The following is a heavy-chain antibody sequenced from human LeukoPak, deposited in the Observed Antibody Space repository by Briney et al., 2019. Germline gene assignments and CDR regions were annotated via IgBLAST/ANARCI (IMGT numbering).Heavy chain of an antibody. Sequence: GGSLRLSCAASGFTFSSYGMHWVRQAPGKGLEWVAVIWYGGSNKYYADSVKGRFTISRDNSKNTLYLQMNSLRAEDTAVYYCARDGDDFTLDYWGQGTLVTVSS. CDR2: IWYGGSNK. J-gene: IGHJ4*02. CDR1: GFTFSSYG. CDR3: ARDGDDFTLDY. V-gene: IGHV3-33*08. D-gene: IGHD7-27*01.